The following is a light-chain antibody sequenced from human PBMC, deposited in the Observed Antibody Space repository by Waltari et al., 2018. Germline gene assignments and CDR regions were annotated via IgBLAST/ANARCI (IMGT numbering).Light chain of an antibody. Sequence: DIVMTQSPDSLSVSLGERATNNCKSSQSVLHSSNNKNFLSWYQQRPGQPPKLLIYWASTRESGVPDRFSGSGSGTDFTLTISSLQAEDVAVYYCQQYYTIPWTFGQGTKVEIK. V-gene: IGKV4-1*01. J-gene: IGKJ1*01. CDR1: QSVLHSSNNKNF. CDR3: QQYYTIPWT. CDR2: WAS.